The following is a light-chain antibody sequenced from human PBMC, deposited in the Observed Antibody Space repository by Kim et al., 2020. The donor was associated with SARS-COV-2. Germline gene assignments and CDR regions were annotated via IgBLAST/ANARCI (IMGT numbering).Light chain of an antibody. Sequence: ASVKLTCSLSSGHSSYDIAWHQQQPKKGPRYLMKVNSDGSHSKGDGIPDRFSGSSSGAERYLTISSLQSEDEADYYCQTWGTGIRVFGGETQLTVL. CDR1: SGHSSYD. CDR3: QTWGTGIRV. J-gene: IGLJ3*02. CDR2: VNSDGSH. V-gene: IGLV4-69*01.